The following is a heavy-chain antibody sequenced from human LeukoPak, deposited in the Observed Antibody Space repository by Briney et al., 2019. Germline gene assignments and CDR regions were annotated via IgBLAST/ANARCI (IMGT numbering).Heavy chain of an antibody. J-gene: IGHJ4*02. CDR2: MNPNSGNT. D-gene: IGHD6-19*01. CDR1: GYTFTSCD. Sequence: ASVKVSCKASGYTFTSCDTNWVRQATGQGLEWLGWMNPNSGNTGYGQNFQDRITMTRDISIGTAYMELTNLTSEDTAIYYCTRGSSGRRDSWGQGTLVTVST. CDR3: TRGSSGRRDS. V-gene: IGHV1-8*01.